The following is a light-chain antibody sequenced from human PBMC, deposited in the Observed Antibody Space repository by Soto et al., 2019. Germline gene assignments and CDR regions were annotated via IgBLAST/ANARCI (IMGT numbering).Light chain of an antibody. J-gene: IGLJ2*01. CDR1: SSDVGGYDY. CDR2: DVS. Sequence: QSALTQPPSASGSPGQSVTISCTGTSSDVGGYDYVAWFQQHPGKAPKVIIYDVSKRPSGVPDRFSGSKSGNTASLTVAGLQAEDEADYYFGSHAGSRVVFGGGTKLTVL. CDR3: GSHAGSRVV. V-gene: IGLV2-8*01.